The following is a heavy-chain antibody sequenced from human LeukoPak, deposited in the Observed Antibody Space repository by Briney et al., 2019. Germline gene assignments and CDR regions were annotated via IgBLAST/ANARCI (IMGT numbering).Heavy chain of an antibody. CDR2: IYYSGST. V-gene: IGHV4-59*11. CDR3: AIMHPYYDGSGYWVQ. J-gene: IGHJ4*02. CDR1: GGSISSHY. D-gene: IGHD3-22*01. Sequence: SETLSLTCTVSGGSISSHYWSWIRQPPGKGLEWIGYIYYSGSTNYNPSLKSRVTISVDTSKNQFSLKLSSVTAADTAIYYCAIMHPYYDGSGYWVQWGQGTLVTVSS.